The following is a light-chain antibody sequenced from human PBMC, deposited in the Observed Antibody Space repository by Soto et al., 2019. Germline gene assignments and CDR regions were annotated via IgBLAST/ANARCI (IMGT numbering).Light chain of an antibody. Sequence: DIQMTQSPSSLSASVGDRVTITCRASQGIRIDLGWFQQRPGKAPKRLIYGASSLQSGVPSRFSGSGYGTEFTLTISNLQPEDFATYYCLQDYNYPFTFGPGTKVDIK. CDR1: QGIRID. V-gene: IGKV1-17*02. CDR2: GAS. CDR3: LQDYNYPFT. J-gene: IGKJ3*01.